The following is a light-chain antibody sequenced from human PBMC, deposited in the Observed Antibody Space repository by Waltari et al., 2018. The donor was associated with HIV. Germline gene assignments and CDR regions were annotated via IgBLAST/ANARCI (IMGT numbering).Light chain of an antibody. Sequence: FILTQPHSVSGSSGKTVKISCARTSGSIASNYVQWYQQRPGKIPKILIYEDDQRSSGGPDRFSGSIDTCANSGSLTISGLRTEDEADYYCQSYDSTTRNVVFGGGTKLTVL. CDR3: QSYDSTTRNVV. CDR2: EDD. CDR1: SGSIASNY. V-gene: IGLV6-57*01. J-gene: IGLJ2*01.